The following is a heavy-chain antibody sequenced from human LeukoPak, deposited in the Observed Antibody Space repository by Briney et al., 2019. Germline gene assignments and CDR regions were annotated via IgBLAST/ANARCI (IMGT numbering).Heavy chain of an antibody. CDR1: GFTFSSYG. V-gene: IGHV3-30*03. J-gene: IGHJ3*02. CDR3: ARDQPPHSGSYSGNSFDI. CDR2: ISYDGSNK. D-gene: IGHD1-26*01. Sequence: PGRSLRLSCAASGFTFSSYGMHWVRQAPGKGLEWVAVISYDGSNKYYADSVKGRFTISRDNSKNTLYLQMNSLRAEDTAVYYCARDQPPHSGSYSGNSFDIWGQGTMVTVSS.